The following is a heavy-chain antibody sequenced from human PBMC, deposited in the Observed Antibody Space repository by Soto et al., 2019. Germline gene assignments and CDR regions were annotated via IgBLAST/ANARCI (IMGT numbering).Heavy chain of an antibody. J-gene: IGHJ3*01. CDR2: ISGGGGST. CDR3: AKGFIVVVTAIRPDDNLDV. CDR1: GFTFNTYA. D-gene: IGHD2-21*02. Sequence: EVQLLESGGGLVQPGGSLRLSCAASGFTFNTYAMNWVRQVPGKGLEWVASISGGGGSTYYADSVKGRFTISRDTSKNTLYLQMNRLSAEDTAVYYCAKGFIVVVTAIRPDDNLDVWGQVTMVTVSS. V-gene: IGHV3-23*01.